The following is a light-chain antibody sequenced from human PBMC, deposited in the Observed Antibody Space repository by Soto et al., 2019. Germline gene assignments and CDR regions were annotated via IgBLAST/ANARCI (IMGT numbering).Light chain of an antibody. CDR3: TSYTSRSTVL. Sequence: QSALTQPASVSGSPGQSITISCTGTNSDVGAYNYVSWYQHHPGKAPKLIIHEVTYRPSGVSDRFSGSKSGNTASLTISGLQTEDEADYYCTSYTSRSTVLFGGGTKLTVL. CDR1: NSDVGAYNY. CDR2: EVT. J-gene: IGLJ3*02. V-gene: IGLV2-14*01.